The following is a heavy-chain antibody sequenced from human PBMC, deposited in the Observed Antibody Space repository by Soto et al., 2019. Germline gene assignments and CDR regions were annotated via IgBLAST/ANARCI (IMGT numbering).Heavy chain of an antibody. V-gene: IGHV3-30*18. D-gene: IGHD2-2*01. Sequence: QVQLVESGGGVVQPGESLRLSCAASGFNFSSHGLHWVRQAPGKGLEWVAVISYDGSHILSTESVKGRFTISRDNSTNTLSLQMNSLRTEDTAVYYCAKDLGGPRTSYRAYGGRGIRGTVS. CDR1: GFNFSSHG. J-gene: IGHJ4*02. CDR2: ISYDGSHI. CDR3: AKDLGGPRTSYRAY.